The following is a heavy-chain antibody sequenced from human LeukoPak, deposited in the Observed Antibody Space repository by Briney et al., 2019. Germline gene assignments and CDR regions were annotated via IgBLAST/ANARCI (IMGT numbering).Heavy chain of an antibody. D-gene: IGHD3-16*02. J-gene: IGHJ4*02. V-gene: IGHV3-11*01. CDR1: GFIFSDYY. CDR2: ISSGANSI. Sequence: PGGSLRLSCAPSGFIFSDYYMSWFRQAPGKGLEWIFFISSGANSIYDADSVKGRFTIYRDNDKNSLYLKMNRLRVDDTAVYYCVRRGSRSYWGQGTLVTVSS. CDR3: VRRGSRSY.